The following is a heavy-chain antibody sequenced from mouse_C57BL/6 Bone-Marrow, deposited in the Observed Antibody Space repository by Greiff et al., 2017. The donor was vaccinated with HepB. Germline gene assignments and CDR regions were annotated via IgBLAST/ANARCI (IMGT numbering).Heavy chain of an antibody. CDR1: GYAFTNYL. V-gene: IGHV1-54*01. Sequence: SGAELVRPGTSVKVSCKASGYAFTNYLIEWVKQRPGQGLVWIGVINPGSGGTNYNEKFKGKATLTADKSSSTAYMQLSSLTSEDSAVYFCAGSSGYGFAYWGQGTLVTVSA. J-gene: IGHJ3*01. CDR3: AGSSGYGFAY. D-gene: IGHD3-2*02. CDR2: INPGSGGT.